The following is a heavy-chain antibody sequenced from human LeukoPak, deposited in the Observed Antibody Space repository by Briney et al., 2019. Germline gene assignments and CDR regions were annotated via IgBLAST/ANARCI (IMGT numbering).Heavy chain of an antibody. D-gene: IGHD6-19*01. CDR2: ISYDGSNK. V-gene: IGHV3-30*01. CDR3: ARDAHSGWYIIHYMDV. J-gene: IGHJ6*03. CDR1: GFTFSSYA. Sequence: PGGSLRLSCAASGFTFSSYAMHWGRQAPGKGLEWGAVISYDGSNKYYADSVKGRFTISRDNSKNTLYLQMNSLRAEDTAVYYCARDAHSGWYIIHYMDVWGKGTTVTVSS.